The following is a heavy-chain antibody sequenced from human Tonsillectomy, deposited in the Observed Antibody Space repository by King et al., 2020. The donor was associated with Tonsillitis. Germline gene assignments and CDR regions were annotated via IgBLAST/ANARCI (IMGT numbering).Heavy chain of an antibody. CDR3: AKDIENYGDYGGSFYS. V-gene: IGHV3-30-3*02. CDR2: ISYDGSDK. Sequence: MHWVRQSPGKGLEWVAVISYDGSDKYYADSVKGRFTISRDNSKNTLYLQMNSLRAEDTGVYYCAKDIENYGDYGGSFYSWGKGTLVTVYS. D-gene: IGHD4-17*01. J-gene: IGHJ4*02.